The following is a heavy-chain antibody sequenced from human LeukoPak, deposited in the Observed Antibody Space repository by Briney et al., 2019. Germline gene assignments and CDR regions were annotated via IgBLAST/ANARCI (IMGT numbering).Heavy chain of an antibody. J-gene: IGHJ1*01. CDR1: GYTFTGYY. CDR2: INPNSGGT. V-gene: IGHV1-2*02. CDR3: ARDHVDIVVVIAATPNHFQH. D-gene: IGHD2-15*01. Sequence: ASVNVSCKASGYTFTGYYMHWVRQAPGQGLEWMGWINPNSGGTNYAQKFQGRVTMTRDTSISTAYMELSRLRSDDTAVYYCARDHVDIVVVIAATPNHFQHWGQGTLVTVSS.